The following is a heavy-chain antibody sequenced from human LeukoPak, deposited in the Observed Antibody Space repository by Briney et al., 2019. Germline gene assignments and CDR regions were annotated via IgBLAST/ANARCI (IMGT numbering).Heavy chain of an antibody. V-gene: IGHV3-66*01. J-gene: IGHJ4*02. CDR2: IFSHGET. CDR3: ARDPPAVSINTYA. Sequence: GGSLRLSCAASGFTVGNNYMNWVRQAPGKGLEWVSLIFSHGETSYADSVKGRFTISRDNSKNTLYLQMNGLRVEDTAVYYCARDPPAVSINTYAWGQGTLDTVSS. CDR1: GFTVGNNY. D-gene: IGHD2-8*01.